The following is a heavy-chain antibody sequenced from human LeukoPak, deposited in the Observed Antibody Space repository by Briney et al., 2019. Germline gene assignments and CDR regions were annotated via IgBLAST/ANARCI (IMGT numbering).Heavy chain of an antibody. Sequence: GWSLRLSCAASGFTFSSYSMNWVRQAPGKGLEWVSSNSSSSSYIYYADSVKGRFTISRDNAKNSLYLQMNSLRAEDTAVYYCARDFTVTALVPDFDCWGQGTLVTVSS. V-gene: IGHV3-21*01. D-gene: IGHD4-11*01. CDR3: ARDFTVTALVPDFDC. J-gene: IGHJ4*02. CDR1: GFTFSSYS. CDR2: NSSSSSYI.